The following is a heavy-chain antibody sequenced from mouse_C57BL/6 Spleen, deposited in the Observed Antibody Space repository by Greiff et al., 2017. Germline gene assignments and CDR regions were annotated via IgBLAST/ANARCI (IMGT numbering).Heavy chain of an antibody. CDR1: GYTFTSYW. V-gene: IGHV1-7*01. CDR3: AHITTVSDY. Sequence: QVQLKESGAELAKPGASAKLSCKASGYTFTSYWMHWVKQRPGQGLEWIGYINPSSGYTKYNQKFKDKATLTADKSSSTAYMQLSSLTYEDSAVYYCAHITTVSDYWGQGTTLTVSS. CDR2: INPSSGYT. J-gene: IGHJ2*01. D-gene: IGHD1-1*01.